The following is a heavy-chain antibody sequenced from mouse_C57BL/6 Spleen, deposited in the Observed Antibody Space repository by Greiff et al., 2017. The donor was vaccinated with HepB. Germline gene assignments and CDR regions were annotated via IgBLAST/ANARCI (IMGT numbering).Heavy chain of an antibody. CDR3: ARSGYGSSGYYYAMDY. V-gene: IGHV5-17*01. CDR2: ISSGSSTI. CDR1: GFTFSDYG. J-gene: IGHJ4*01. Sequence: EVKLMESGGGLVKPGGSLKLSCAASGFTFSDYGMHWVRQAPEKGLEWVAYISSGSSTIYYADTVKGRFTISRDNAKNTLFLQMTSLRSEDTAMYYCARSGYGSSGYYYAMDYCGQGTSVTVSS. D-gene: IGHD1-1*01.